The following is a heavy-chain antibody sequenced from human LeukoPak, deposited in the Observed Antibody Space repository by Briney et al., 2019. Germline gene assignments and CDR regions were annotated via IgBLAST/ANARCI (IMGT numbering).Heavy chain of an antibody. CDR3: AREILIRDLNAFDI. J-gene: IGHJ3*02. D-gene: IGHD2-8*01. Sequence: PGGSLRLSCAASGFTFSSYGMHWVRQAPGKGLEWVANIKEDGSGKYYVDSVKGRFTISRDNAKNSLYLQMNSLRAEDTAVYYCAREILIRDLNAFDIWGQGTMVTVYS. CDR1: GFTFSSYG. V-gene: IGHV3-7*01. CDR2: IKEDGSGK.